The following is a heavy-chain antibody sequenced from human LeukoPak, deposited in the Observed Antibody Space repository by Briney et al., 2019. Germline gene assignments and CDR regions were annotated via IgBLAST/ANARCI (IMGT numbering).Heavy chain of an antibody. D-gene: IGHD6-19*01. CDR1: GFTFSSYS. V-gene: IGHV3-21*01. Sequence: PGGSLRLSCAASGFTFSSYSMNWVRQAPGKGLEWVSSISSSSSYIYYADSVKGRFTISRDNAKNSLYLQMNSLRAEDTAVYYCARDRPVAGTRRLDYWGQGTLVTVSS. CDR3: ARDRPVAGTRRLDY. J-gene: IGHJ4*02. CDR2: ISSSSSYI.